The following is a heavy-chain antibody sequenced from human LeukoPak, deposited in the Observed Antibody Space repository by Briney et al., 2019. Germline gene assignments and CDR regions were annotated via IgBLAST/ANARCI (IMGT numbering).Heavy chain of an antibody. CDR2: ISYDGSNK. CDR3: ASWSSIWLAFDI. Sequence: GGSLRLSCAASGFTFSGYGMHWVRQAPGKGLEWVAVISYDGSNKYYADSVKGRFTISRDNSKNTLYLQMNSLRAEDTAVYYCASWSSIWLAFDIWGQGTMVTVSS. CDR1: GFTFSGYG. D-gene: IGHD3-3*01. V-gene: IGHV3-30*03. J-gene: IGHJ3*02.